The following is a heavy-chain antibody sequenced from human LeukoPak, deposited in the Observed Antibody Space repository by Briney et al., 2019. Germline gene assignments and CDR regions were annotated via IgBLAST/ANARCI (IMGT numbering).Heavy chain of an antibody. CDR1: GGSISSSSYY. Sequence: PSETLSLTCTVSGGSISSSSYYWGWIRQPPGKGLEWIGSIYYSGSTYYNPSLKSRVTISVDTSKNQFSLKLSSVTAADTAVYYCARDRPYYYGSGTTFDYWGQGTLVTVSS. CDR2: IYYSGST. CDR3: ARDRPYYYGSGTTFDY. J-gene: IGHJ4*02. D-gene: IGHD3-10*01. V-gene: IGHV4-39*07.